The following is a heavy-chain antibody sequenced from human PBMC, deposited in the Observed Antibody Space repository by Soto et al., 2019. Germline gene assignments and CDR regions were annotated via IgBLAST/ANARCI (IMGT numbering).Heavy chain of an antibody. D-gene: IGHD6-13*01. CDR3: ARVSAAGTRWFDS. Sequence: QVLLQESGPGLVKPSQTLSLTCTVSGASIDSGGFFWSWIRQLPGKGLEWIGYIDYRGRTFYNPSLKSRATISRDTSKSQFSLKVDSVTAADTAVFFCARVSAAGTRWFDSWGQGTLVTVSS. V-gene: IGHV4-31*03. CDR2: IDYRGRT. J-gene: IGHJ5*01. CDR1: GASIDSGGFF.